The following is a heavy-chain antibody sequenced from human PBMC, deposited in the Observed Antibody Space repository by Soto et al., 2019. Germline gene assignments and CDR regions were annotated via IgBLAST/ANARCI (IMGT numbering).Heavy chain of an antibody. V-gene: IGHV5-51*01. CDR1: GYNFTSYW. CDR3: ARQNRYCSSTSCYRDYYYYGMDV. D-gene: IGHD2-2*01. Sequence: GESLKISCNGSGYNFTSYWIDWVRQMPGKGLEWMGIIYPGDSDTRYSPSFQGQVTISADKSISTAYLQWSSLKASDTAMYYCARQNRYCSSTSCYRDYYYYGMDVWGQGTTVTVSS. J-gene: IGHJ6*02. CDR2: IYPGDSDT.